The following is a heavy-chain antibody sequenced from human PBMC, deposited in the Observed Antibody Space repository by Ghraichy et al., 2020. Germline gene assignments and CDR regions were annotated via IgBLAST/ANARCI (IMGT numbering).Heavy chain of an antibody. CDR1: GFTFDDYT. D-gene: IGHD3-9*01. CDR2: ISWDGGST. V-gene: IGHV3-43*01. CDR3: AKASLGSRDDILTGRQNYYYYYYGMDV. J-gene: IGHJ6*02. Sequence: GGSLRLSCAASGFTFDDYTMHWVRQAPGKGLEWVSLISWDGGSTYYADSVKGRFTISRDNSKNSLYLQMNSLRTEDTALYYCAKASLGSRDDILTGRQNYYYYYYGMDVWGQGTTVTVSS.